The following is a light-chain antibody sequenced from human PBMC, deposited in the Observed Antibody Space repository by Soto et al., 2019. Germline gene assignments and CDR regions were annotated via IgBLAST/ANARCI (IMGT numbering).Light chain of an antibody. CDR2: DAS. Sequence: EVVLTKSPATLSVSQGYRSTLSCMASQYIGSAVAWYHQRSGQAPRLLIFDASIRVPTTPARFSGSVSGTEFTLTISSLESEDFAVYLCQQYGDRPRTFGQGTKVDIK. CDR3: QQYGDRPRT. CDR1: QYIGSA. V-gene: IGKV3-15*01. J-gene: IGKJ1*01.